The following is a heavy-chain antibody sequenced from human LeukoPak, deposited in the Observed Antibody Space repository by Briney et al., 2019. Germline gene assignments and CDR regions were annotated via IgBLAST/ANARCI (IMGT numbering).Heavy chain of an antibody. Sequence: GESLKISCKGSGYSFTSYWIGWVRQMPGKGLEWMGIIYPGDSDTRYSPSFQGQVTISADKSISTAYLQWSSLKASDTAMYYCARTIDGSGSYRYGMDVWGQGTTVTVSS. CDR1: GYSFTSYW. CDR2: IYPGDSDT. V-gene: IGHV5-51*01. D-gene: IGHD3-10*01. J-gene: IGHJ6*02. CDR3: ARTIDGSGSYRYGMDV.